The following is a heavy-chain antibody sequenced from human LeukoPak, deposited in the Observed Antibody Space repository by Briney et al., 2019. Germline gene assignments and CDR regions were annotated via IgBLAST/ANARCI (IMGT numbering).Heavy chain of an antibody. CDR1: GFTFSNSA. CDR2: ISGSSGSNT. D-gene: IGHD2-15*01. V-gene: IGHV3-23*01. J-gene: IGHJ4*02. CDR3: ARRAVEYSHPYDY. Sequence: PGGSLRLSCAASGFTFSNSAMSWVRQGPGKGLEWVSGISGSSGSNTYYSASVKGRFTISRDNSKNTLYLQMNSLRADDTAVYYCARRAVEYSHPYDYWGQGTLVTVSS.